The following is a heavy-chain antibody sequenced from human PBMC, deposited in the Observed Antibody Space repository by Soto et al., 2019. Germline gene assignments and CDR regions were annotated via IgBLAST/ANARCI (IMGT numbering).Heavy chain of an antibody. Sequence: SETLSLTCAVSSGSISSSNWWSWVRQPPGKGLEWIGEIYHSGSTNCNPSLKSRVTMTTDTSTSTAYMELRSLTSDDTAVYYCARDNKAPTYYYNGMDVWGQGTTVTVSS. V-gene: IGHV4-4*02. J-gene: IGHJ6*02. CDR3: ARDNKAPTYYYNGMDV. CDR2: IYHSGST. CDR1: SGSISSSNW.